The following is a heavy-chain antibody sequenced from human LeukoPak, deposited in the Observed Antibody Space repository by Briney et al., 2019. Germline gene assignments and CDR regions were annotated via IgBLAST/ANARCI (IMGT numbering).Heavy chain of an antibody. J-gene: IGHJ3*02. D-gene: IGHD6-13*01. Sequence: GASVKVSCKASGGTFSSYAISWVRQAPGQGLEWMGGIIPIFGTANYAQKFQGRVTITTDESTSTAYMELSSLRSEDTAVYYCARGSPVAAAQADAFDIWGQGTMVTVSS. CDR1: GGTFSSYA. CDR3: ARGSPVAAAQADAFDI. V-gene: IGHV1-69*05. CDR2: IIPIFGTA.